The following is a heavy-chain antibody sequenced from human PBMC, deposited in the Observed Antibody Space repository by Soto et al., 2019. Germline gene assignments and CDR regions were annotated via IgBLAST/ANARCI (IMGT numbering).Heavy chain of an antibody. CDR2: INPKFGDT. CDR1: GYTFTAYY. Sequence: QVQLVQSGDEVKEPGDSVRVSCEASGYTFTAYYIHWVRRAPGQGLEWMGWINPKFGDTTYAQDFQGRVSMTRDMSISTVYMELSRLTSDATAIYYCARNMDYYYGRGSGNGHGVWCQGTTVTVFS. D-gene: IGHD3-10*02. V-gene: IGHV1-2*02. CDR3: ARNMDYYYGRGSGNGHGV. J-gene: IGHJ6*02.